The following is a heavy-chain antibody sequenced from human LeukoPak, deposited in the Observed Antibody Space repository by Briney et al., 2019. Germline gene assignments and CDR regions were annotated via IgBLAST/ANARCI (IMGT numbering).Heavy chain of an antibody. V-gene: IGHV4-34*01. J-gene: IGHJ5*02. Sequence: SETLSLTCAVYGGSFSGYYWSWIRQPPGKGLEWIGEINHSGSTNYNPSLKSRVTISVDTSKNQFSLKLSSVTAADTAVYYCAVRRYDFWSGYCGVTWFDPWGQGTLVTVSS. CDR2: INHSGST. D-gene: IGHD3-3*01. CDR3: AVRRYDFWSGYCGVTWFDP. CDR1: GGSFSGYY.